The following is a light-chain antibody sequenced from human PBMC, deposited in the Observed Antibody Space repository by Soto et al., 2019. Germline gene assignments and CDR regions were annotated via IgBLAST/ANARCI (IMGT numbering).Light chain of an antibody. CDR2: GAT. Sequence: DIQMTQSPSAVSSCVGDIFTITCGTGQYITSYLVWFQQKPGKVPERLIYGATNLQSGVPSRFSGSGSGTEFTLTISSLQPEDFATYYCLQHNRYPWTFGQGTKVDIK. V-gene: IGKV1-17*03. CDR3: LQHNRYPWT. CDR1: QYITSY. J-gene: IGKJ1*01.